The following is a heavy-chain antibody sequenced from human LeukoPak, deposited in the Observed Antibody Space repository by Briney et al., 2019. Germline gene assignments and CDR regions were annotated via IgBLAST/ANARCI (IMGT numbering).Heavy chain of an antibody. J-gene: IGHJ4*02. D-gene: IGHD3-16*01. CDR2: IIAGNGNT. CDR3: ASGRLPYYFDY. CDR1: GYTFTSYA. V-gene: IGHV1-3*01. Sequence: ASVKVSCKASGYTFTSYAMHWVRQAPGQRLEWMGWIIAGNGNTKYSQKFQGRVTITRDTSASTAYMELSSLRSEDTAVYYCASGRLPYYFDYWGQGTLVTVSS.